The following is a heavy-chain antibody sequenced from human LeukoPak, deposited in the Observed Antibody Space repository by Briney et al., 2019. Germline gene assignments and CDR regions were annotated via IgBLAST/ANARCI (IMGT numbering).Heavy chain of an antibody. D-gene: IGHD6-6*01. CDR2: ISYDGSNK. Sequence: GGSLRLSCAASGFTFSSYGMHCVRQAPGKGLEWVAVISYDGSNKYYADSVKGRFTISRDNSKNTLYLQMNSLRAEDTAVYYCAKYSSSSNDYYGMDVWGQGTTVTVSS. CDR3: AKYSSSSNDYYGMDV. J-gene: IGHJ6*02. V-gene: IGHV3-30*18. CDR1: GFTFSSYG.